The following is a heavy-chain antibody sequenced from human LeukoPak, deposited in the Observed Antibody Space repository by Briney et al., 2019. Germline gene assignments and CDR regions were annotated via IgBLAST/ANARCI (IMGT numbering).Heavy chain of an antibody. D-gene: IGHD1-7*01. Sequence: GASVKVSCKASGGTFSSYAISWVRQAPGQGLEWMGGIIPIFGTANYAQKFQGRVTITTDESTSTAYMELSSLRSEDTAVYCRASTNWNYKPGEPDYWGQGTLVTVSS. V-gene: IGHV1-69*05. CDR3: ASTNWNYKPGEPDY. J-gene: IGHJ4*02. CDR2: IIPIFGTA. CDR1: GGTFSSYA.